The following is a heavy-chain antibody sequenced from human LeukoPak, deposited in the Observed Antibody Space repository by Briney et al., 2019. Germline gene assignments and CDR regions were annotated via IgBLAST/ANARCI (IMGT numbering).Heavy chain of an antibody. J-gene: IGHJ4*02. D-gene: IGHD2-2*01. Sequence: PSETLSLTCTVSGGSISSGSYYWSWIRQPAGKGLEWIGRIYTSGSTNYSPSLKSRVTISVDTSKNQFSLKLSSVTAADTAVYYCARDDGYQLLFDYWGQGTLVTVSS. CDR2: IYTSGST. CDR3: ARDDGYQLLFDY. CDR1: GGSISSGSYY. V-gene: IGHV4-61*02.